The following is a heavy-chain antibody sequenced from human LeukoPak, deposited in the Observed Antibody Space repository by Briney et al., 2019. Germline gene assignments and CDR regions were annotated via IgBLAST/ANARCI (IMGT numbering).Heavy chain of an antibody. J-gene: IGHJ4*02. CDR3: ALSTTTVTTRTLDY. V-gene: IGHV4-34*08. D-gene: IGHD4-17*01. CDR1: GVTFSNYF. CDR2: ISLSGTI. Sequence: PSETLSLTCTVSGVTFSNYFWTWLRQPPGKGLEWIGEISLSGTINYNPSLKSLVTISVDTSKDQFSLKLSTVTAADTAVYYCALSTTTVTTRTLDYWGQGALVTVSS.